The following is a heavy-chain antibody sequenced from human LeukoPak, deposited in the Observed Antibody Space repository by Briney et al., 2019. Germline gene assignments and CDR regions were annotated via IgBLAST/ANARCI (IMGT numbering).Heavy chain of an antibody. CDR2: ISYDGNNK. D-gene: IGHD3-10*01. CDR1: GFTFSIYV. Sequence: PGRSLRLSCAASGFTFSIYVMHWVRQAPGKGLEWVAGISYDGNNKYYAESVKGRFTISRDNSKNTLYLQMNSLRAEDTAVYYCAKDWGVRGVISYWGQGTLVTVSS. V-gene: IGHV3-30*18. J-gene: IGHJ4*02. CDR3: AKDWGVRGVISY.